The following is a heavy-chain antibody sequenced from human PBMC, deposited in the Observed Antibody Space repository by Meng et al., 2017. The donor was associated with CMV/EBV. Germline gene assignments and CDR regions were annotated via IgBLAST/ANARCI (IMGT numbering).Heavy chain of an antibody. Sequence: SVTVSCKASGGTFSSYAISWVRQAPGQGLEWMGGIIPIFGTANYAQKFQGRVTITTDESTSTAYMELSSLRSEDTAVYYCARQVPEFFGKDYYYYGMDVWGQGTTVTVSS. CDR3: ARQVPEFFGKDYYYYGMDV. V-gene: IGHV1-69*05. CDR2: IIPIFGTA. CDR1: GGTFSSYA. D-gene: IGHD1-14*01. J-gene: IGHJ6*02.